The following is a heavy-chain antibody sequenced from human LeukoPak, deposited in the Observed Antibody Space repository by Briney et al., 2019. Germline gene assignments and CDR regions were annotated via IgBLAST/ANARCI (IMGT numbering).Heavy chain of an antibody. CDR2: IKHDGSEK. CDR1: GFTLSSYW. V-gene: IGHV3-7*01. Sequence: GGSLRLSCTVSGFTLSSYWMSWVRQAPGKGLEWVANIKHDGSEKYYVDSVKGRFTISRDNAKNSLYLQMNSVRAEDTAVYYCARDYGDDAFDIWGQGTMVTVSS. D-gene: IGHD4-17*01. CDR3: ARDYGDDAFDI. J-gene: IGHJ3*02.